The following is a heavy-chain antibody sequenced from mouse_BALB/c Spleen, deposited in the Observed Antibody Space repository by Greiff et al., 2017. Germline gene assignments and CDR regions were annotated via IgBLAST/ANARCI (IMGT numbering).Heavy chain of an antibody. Sequence: EVKLVESGGGLVKPGGSLKLSCAASGFTFSSYAMSWVRQTPEKRLEWVASISSGGSTYYPDSVKGRFTISRDNARNTLYLQMSSLKSEDTAMYYCARGLGRYFDYWGQGTTLTVSS. CDR3: ARGLGRYFDY. CDR2: ISSGGST. J-gene: IGHJ2*01. V-gene: IGHV5-6-5*01. D-gene: IGHD4-1*01. CDR1: GFTFSSYA.